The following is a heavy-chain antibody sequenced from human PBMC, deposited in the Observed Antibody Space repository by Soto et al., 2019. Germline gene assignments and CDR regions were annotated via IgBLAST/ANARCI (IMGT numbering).Heavy chain of an antibody. CDR1: GGSISSYS. J-gene: IGHJ4*02. CDR3: ARVGMVRELSCDY. Sequence: QVQLQESGPGLVKPSETLSLTCTVSGGSISSYSWSWIRQPPGKGLEWIGYIYYSGSTNYNPSLKSRVTISVDTVKNQLSLKLSSVTAAATAVYYCARVGMVRELSCDYWGQGTLVTVSS. CDR2: IYYSGST. D-gene: IGHD1-26*01. V-gene: IGHV4-59*12.